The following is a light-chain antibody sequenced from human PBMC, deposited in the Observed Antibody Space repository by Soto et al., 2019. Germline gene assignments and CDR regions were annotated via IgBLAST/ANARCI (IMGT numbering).Light chain of an antibody. Sequence: EIVLTQSPGTLFLSPGERATLSCRVSQSVSDSYLAWYQQKPGQAPRLLIYASSRATGIPDRFSGSGSGTDFTLTISRLEPEDFAVYYCQHYGTSALFGPGTKVDIK. CDR3: QHYGTSAL. V-gene: IGKV3-20*01. J-gene: IGKJ3*01. CDR2: AS. CDR1: QSVSDSY.